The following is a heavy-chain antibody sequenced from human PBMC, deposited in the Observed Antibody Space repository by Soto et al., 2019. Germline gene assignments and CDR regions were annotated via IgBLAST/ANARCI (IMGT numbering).Heavy chain of an antibody. V-gene: IGHV3-30*03. J-gene: IGHJ6*03. CDR2: ISYGGGNK. D-gene: IGHD3-16*01. Sequence: GGSLRLSCAASGFTFSSYGMHWVRQAPGKGLEWVAVISYGGGNKYYADSVKGRFTISRDNSKNSLYLHMNSLRAEDTAVYYCARGGGSADYYYMDVWGKGTSVTVSS. CDR3: ARGGGSADYYYMDV. CDR1: GFTFSSYG.